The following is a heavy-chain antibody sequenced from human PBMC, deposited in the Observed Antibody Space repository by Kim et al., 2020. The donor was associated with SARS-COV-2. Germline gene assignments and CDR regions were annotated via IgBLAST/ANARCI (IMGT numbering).Heavy chain of an antibody. V-gene: IGHV3-53*01. Sequence: GGSLRLSCAASGFTVSSNYMSWVRQAPGKGLEWVSVIYSGGSTYYADSVKGRFTISRDNSKNTLYLQMNSLRAEDTAVYYCARDHPHGSFDYFDYWGQGTLVTVSS. CDR3: ARDHPHGSFDYFDY. D-gene: IGHD1-26*01. J-gene: IGHJ4*02. CDR2: IYSGGST. CDR1: GFTVSSNY.